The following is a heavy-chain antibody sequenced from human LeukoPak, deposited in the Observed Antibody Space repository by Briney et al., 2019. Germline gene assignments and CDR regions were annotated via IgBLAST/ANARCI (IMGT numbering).Heavy chain of an antibody. CDR1: GYTXTSYG. Sequence: ASVKVSCKASGYTXTSYGIRWVRQAPGQGLEWMGWLRTYNGNTNYAQKLQGRVTTTTDTSTSTDYVELRSLRSDDTAVYYCARFAYGSGSPDYWGQGTLVTVSS. D-gene: IGHD3-10*01. CDR3: ARFAYGSGSPDY. J-gene: IGHJ4*02. V-gene: IGHV1-18*01. CDR2: LRTYNGNT.